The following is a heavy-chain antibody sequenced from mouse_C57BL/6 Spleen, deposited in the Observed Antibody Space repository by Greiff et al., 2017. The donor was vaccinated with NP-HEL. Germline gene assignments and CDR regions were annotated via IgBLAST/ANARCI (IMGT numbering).Heavy chain of an antibody. V-gene: IGHV1-80*01. D-gene: IGHD1-1*01. J-gene: IGHJ1*03. Sequence: QVQLKQSGAELVKPGASVKISCKASGYAFSSYWMNWVKQRPGKGLEWIGQIYPGDGDTNYNGKFKGKATLTADKSSSTAYMQLSSLTSEDSAVYFCARNVPILLRYLDWYFDVWGTGTTVTVSS. CDR2: IYPGDGDT. CDR3: ARNVPILLRYLDWYFDV. CDR1: GYAFSSYW.